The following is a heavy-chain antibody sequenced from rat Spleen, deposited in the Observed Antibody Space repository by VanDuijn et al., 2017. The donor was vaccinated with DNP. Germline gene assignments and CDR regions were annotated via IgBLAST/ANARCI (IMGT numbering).Heavy chain of an antibody. CDR1: GYSITSNHK. Sequence: EVQLQESGPGLVKPSQSLSLTCSVTGYSITSNHKWSWIRKFPGNELEWMGNINNAGSTNNNPSLKSRFSITRDTSKNQFFLQVNSVRNEDTATYYCAIQLGVFDYWGQGVMVIVSS. D-gene: IGHD5-1*01. CDR3: AIQLGVFDY. CDR2: INNAGST. J-gene: IGHJ2*01. V-gene: IGHV3-3*01.